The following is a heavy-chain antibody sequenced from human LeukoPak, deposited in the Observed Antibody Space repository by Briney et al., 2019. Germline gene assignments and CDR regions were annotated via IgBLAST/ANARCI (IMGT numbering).Heavy chain of an antibody. Sequence: HGESLKISCKGSGYSFTSYWIGWVRQMPGKGLEWMGIIYPGDSDTGYSPSFQGQVTVSADKSISTAYLQWSSLKASDTAMYYCARLYYYDSSGYLGNYFDYWGQGTLVTVSS. CDR1: GYSFTSYW. CDR2: IYPGDSDT. CDR3: ARLYYYDSSGYLGNYFDY. D-gene: IGHD3-22*01. J-gene: IGHJ4*02. V-gene: IGHV5-51*01.